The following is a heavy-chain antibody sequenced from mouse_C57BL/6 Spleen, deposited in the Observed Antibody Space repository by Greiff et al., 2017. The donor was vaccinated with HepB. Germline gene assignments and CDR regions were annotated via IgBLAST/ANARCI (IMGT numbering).Heavy chain of an antibody. J-gene: IGHJ2*01. Sequence: EVQGVESGGGLVKPGGSLKLSCAASGFTFSDYGMHWVRQAPGKGLEWVAYISSGSSTIYYADTVKGRFTISRDNAKNTLFLQMTSLRSEDTAMYYCARDDYVNYFDYWGQGTTLTVSS. V-gene: IGHV5-17*01. CDR1: GFTFSDYG. D-gene: IGHD2-13*01. CDR2: ISSGSSTI. CDR3: ARDDYVNYFDY.